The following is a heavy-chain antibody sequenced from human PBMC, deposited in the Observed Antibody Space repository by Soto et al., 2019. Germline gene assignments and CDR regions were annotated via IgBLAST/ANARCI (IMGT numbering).Heavy chain of an antibody. CDR3: ARLGDYGGNMAIGY. D-gene: IGHD4-17*01. CDR2: IYASGNT. Sequence: SETLSLTCTASGGSMSTYYWNWIRQPPGKGLESIGYIYASGNTNYNPSFKSRVAISIDTSKNQFSLKLSSVTAADTAVYYCARLGDYGGNMAIGYWGQGTLVTVS. V-gene: IGHV4-59*08. J-gene: IGHJ4*02. CDR1: GGSMSTYY.